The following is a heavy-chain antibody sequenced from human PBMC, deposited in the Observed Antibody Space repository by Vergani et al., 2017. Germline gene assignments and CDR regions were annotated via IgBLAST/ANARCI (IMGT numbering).Heavy chain of an antibody. CDR2: IKQDGSEK. CDR1: GFMFSNFW. CDR3: VRDRGLCAGGRCYTEAWDY. D-gene: IGHD2-2*02. J-gene: IGHJ4*02. Sequence: EVQLVESGGGLVQPGGSLRLSCAASGFMFSNFWMNWVRQAPGKGLEWVANIKQDGSEKYYVDSVRGRFTISRDNAKNSLYLQMNSLRAEDTGVYHCVRDRGLCAGGRCYTEAWDYWGQGTPVTVSS. V-gene: IGHV3-7*01.